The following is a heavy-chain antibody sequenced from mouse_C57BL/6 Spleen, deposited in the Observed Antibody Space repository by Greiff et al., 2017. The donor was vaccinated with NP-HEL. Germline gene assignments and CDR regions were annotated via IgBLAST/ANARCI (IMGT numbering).Heavy chain of an antibody. Sequence: QVQLQQPGAELVMPGASVKLSCKASGYTFTSYWMHWVKQRPGQGLEWIGEIDPSDSYTNYNQKFKGKSTLTVDKSSSTAYMQLSSLTSEDSAVYYCARGIYYGNAWFAYWGQGTLATVSA. V-gene: IGHV1-69*01. D-gene: IGHD2-1*01. CDR1: GYTFTSYW. CDR2: IDPSDSYT. J-gene: IGHJ3*01. CDR3: ARGIYYGNAWFAY.